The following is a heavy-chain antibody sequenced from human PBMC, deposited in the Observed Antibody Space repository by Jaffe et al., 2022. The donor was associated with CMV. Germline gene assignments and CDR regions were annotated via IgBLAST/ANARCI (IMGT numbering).Heavy chain of an antibody. J-gene: IGHJ4*02. CDR3: AKDAGSGSRKRGGGASFDY. V-gene: IGHV3-23*01. Sequence: EVQLLESGGGLVQPGGSLRLSCAASGFTFSSYAMSWVRQAPGKGLEWVSAISGSGGSTYYADSVKGRFTISRDNSKNTLYLQMNSLRAEDTAVYYCAKDAGSGSRKRGGGASFDYWGQGTLVTVSS. CDR2: ISGSGGST. CDR1: GFTFSSYA. D-gene: IGHD3-10*01.